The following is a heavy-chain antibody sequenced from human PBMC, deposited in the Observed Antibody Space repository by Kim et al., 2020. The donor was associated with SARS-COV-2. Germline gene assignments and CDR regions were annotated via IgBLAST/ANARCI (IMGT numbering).Heavy chain of an antibody. CDR3: ARGLYYGSGSYHY. Sequence: YTPSLTRRVTISVHTSKNQFSLKLSSVTAADTAVYYCARGLYYGSGSYHYWGQGTLVTVSS. V-gene: IGHV4-34*01. J-gene: IGHJ4*02. D-gene: IGHD3-10*01.